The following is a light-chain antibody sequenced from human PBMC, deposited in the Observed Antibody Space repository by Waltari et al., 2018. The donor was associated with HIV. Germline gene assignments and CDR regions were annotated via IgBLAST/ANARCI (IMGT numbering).Light chain of an antibody. J-gene: IGLJ2*01. CDR1: NSDLGTSAY. Sequence: QSALTQPPSASGSPGQSVTLSCTGTNSDLGTSAYVSWYQQHPGKAPKLVISEVTKRPSGVSDRFSGSKSGNTAFLTVSGLQAEDEADYYCSSFANRDGFYVLFGGGTRLTVL. CDR2: EVT. V-gene: IGLV2-8*01. CDR3: SSFANRDGFYVL.